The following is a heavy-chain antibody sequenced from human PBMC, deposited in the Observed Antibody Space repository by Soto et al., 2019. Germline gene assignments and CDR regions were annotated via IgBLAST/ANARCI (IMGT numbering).Heavy chain of an antibody. J-gene: IGHJ4*02. CDR2: ISTSGATR. CDR1: GFTFSADS. D-gene: IGHD6-19*01. V-gene: IGHV3-48*02. CDR3: ARFFGSGFDY. Sequence: EVQLVESGGGLVQPGGSLRLSCVASGFTFSADSMNWVRQAPGKGLEWVAHISTSGATRYYADSVKGRFTISRDNAKTSLYLQMDSLRNEDTAVYYCARFFGSGFDYWGQGTLVTVSS.